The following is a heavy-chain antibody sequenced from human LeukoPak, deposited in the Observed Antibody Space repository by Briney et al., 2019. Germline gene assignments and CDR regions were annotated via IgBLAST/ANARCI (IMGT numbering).Heavy chain of an antibody. V-gene: IGHV4-38-2*02. CDR2: IYHSGST. CDR1: GYSISSGYY. Sequence: SETLSLTCTVSGYSISSGYYWGWIRQPPGKGLEWIGSIYHSGSTYYNPSLKSRVTISVDTSKNQFTLKLRSVTAADTAVYYCTRGDYYYYYYMDVWGKGTTVTVSS. CDR3: TRGDYYYYYYMDV. J-gene: IGHJ6*03.